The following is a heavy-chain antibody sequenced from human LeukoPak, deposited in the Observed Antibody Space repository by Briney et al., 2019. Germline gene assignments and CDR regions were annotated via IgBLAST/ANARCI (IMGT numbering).Heavy chain of an antibody. Sequence: IYYPVSVKGRFTISRDSAKNSLYVQMNRLRAEDTAVYYCARDSVVVPAAISGGDYYYYMDVWGKGTTVTVSS. CDR2: I. D-gene: IGHD2-2*02. V-gene: IGHV3-48*01. J-gene: IGHJ6*03. CDR3: ARDSVVVPAAISGGDYYYYMDV.